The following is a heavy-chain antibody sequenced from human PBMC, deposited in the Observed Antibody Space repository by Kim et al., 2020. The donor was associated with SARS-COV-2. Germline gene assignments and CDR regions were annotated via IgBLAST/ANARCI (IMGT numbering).Heavy chain of an antibody. Sequence: GGSLRLSCTASGFTFGDYAMSWFRQAPGKGLEWVGFIRSKAYGGTTEYAASVKGRFTISRDDSKSIAYLQMNSLKTEDTAVYYCTRGRYSRMRFTIFGGQAAPEVDYWGQGTLVTVSS. J-gene: IGHJ4*02. CDR1: GFTFGDYA. CDR2: IRSKAYGGTT. CDR3: TRGRYSRMRFTIFGGQAAPEVDY. D-gene: IGHD3-3*01. V-gene: IGHV3-49*03.